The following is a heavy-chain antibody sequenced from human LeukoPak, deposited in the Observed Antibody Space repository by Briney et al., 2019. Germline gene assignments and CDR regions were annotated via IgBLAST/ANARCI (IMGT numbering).Heavy chain of an antibody. D-gene: IGHD5-18*01. J-gene: IGHJ4*02. CDR1: GGSVSSGSYY. V-gene: IGHV4-61*01. CDR3: ARGYGYRGYFDY. Sequence: SATLSLTCTVSGGSVSSGSYYWSWIRQPPGKGLEWIGYIYYSGSTNYNPSLKSRVTISVDTSKNQFSLKLSSVTAADTAVYYCARGYGYRGYFDYWGQGTLVTVSS. CDR2: IYYSGST.